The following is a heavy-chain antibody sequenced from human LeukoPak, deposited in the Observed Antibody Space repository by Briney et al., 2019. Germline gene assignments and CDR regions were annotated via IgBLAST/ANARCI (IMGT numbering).Heavy chain of an antibody. D-gene: IGHD3-22*01. CDR1: GDSISSTNSY. Sequence: SETLSLTCSVSGDSISSTNSYWGWLRQSPGKGLQWIGSISYSGSSYYNPSLKSRLTISIDSPRNQLFLKLSSVTAADTAVYFCVVIVPDDAFDIWGQGTMVTVSA. CDR3: VVIVPDDAFDI. CDR2: ISYSGSS. J-gene: IGHJ3*02. V-gene: IGHV4-39*01.